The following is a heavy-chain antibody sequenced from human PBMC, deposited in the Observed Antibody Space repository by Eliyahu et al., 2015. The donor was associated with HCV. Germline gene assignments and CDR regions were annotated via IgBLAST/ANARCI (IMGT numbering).Heavy chain of an antibody. J-gene: IGHJ4*02. Sequence: EVQLVQSGAEVKKPGESLKISCKGSGYRFTSDWIGWVRQMPGKGLEWMGIIYPSDSDTRYSPSFQGQVTISADKSVNTAYLQWSSLKASDTAMYYCARQSTSGGYYYLDYWGQGTLVTVSS. CDR2: IYPSDSDT. CDR1: GYRFTSDW. D-gene: IGHD3-22*01. V-gene: IGHV5-51*01. CDR3: ARQSTSGGYYYLDY.